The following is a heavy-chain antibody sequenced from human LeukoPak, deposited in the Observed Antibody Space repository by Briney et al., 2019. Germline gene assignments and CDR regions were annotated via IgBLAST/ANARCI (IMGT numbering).Heavy chain of an antibody. J-gene: IGHJ5*02. CDR1: GGSISSGGYY. CDR2: IYYSGST. CDR3: ARDRDTRDWFDL. Sequence: PSQTLSLTCTVSGGSISSGGYYWSWIRQHPGKGLEWIGYIYYSGSTYYNPSLKSRVTMSVDTAKNQLSLKMRAVTAADTAVYFCARDRDTRDWFDLWGQGTLVTVSS. D-gene: IGHD5-24*01. V-gene: IGHV4-31*03.